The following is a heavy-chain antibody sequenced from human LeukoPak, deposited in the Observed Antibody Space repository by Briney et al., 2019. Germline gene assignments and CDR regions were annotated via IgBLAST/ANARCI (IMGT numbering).Heavy chain of an antibody. CDR3: ATFVPDSDSSDFYIHAFHI. J-gene: IGHJ3*02. Sequence: ASVKVSCKASGYTFTGSYMHWVRQAPGQGLEWMGWINPNSGGTNYAQKFQGRVTMTRDTSISTAYMELSRLTSDDTAVYFCATFVPDSDSSDFYIHAFHIWGRGTMVTVSS. CDR2: INPNSGGT. V-gene: IGHV1-2*02. D-gene: IGHD3-22*01. CDR1: GYTFTGSY.